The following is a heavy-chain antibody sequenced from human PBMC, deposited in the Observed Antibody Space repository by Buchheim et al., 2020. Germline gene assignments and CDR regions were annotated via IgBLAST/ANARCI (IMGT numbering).Heavy chain of an antibody. CDR3: ARDIRLYYYDSSGYNWFDP. V-gene: IGHV4-4*02. J-gene: IGHJ5*02. Sequence: QVQLQESGPGLVKPSGTLSLTCAVSGGSISSSNWWSWVHQPPGKGLEWIGEIYHSGSTNYNPSLKSRVTISVEKYKEQLSLKLSSVTAADTAVYYYARDIRLYYYDSSGYNWFDPWGQGTL. CDR2: IYHSGST. CDR1: GGSISSSNW. D-gene: IGHD3-22*01.